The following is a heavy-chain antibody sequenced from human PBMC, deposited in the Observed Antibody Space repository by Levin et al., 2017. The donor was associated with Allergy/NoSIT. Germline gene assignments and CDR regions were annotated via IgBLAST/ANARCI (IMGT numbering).Heavy chain of an antibody. J-gene: IGHJ6*03. Sequence: ASVKVSCKASGYTFKNYGISWVRQAPGQGLEWMGWISTHNGNTNYAQSFQGRVTLTTDTSPSTADMELRSLISDDTAVYYCARLVVSTVSYFFMHVWGTGTTVTVSS. CDR2: ISTHNGNT. D-gene: IGHD4-11*01. CDR1: GYTFKNYG. CDR3: ARLVVSTVSYFFMHV. V-gene: IGHV1-18*01.